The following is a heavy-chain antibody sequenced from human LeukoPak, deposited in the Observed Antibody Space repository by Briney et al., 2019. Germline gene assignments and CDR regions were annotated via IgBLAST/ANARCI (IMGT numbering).Heavy chain of an antibody. J-gene: IGHJ1*01. CDR2: ISYDGSNK. V-gene: IGHV3-30*18. CDR1: GFTFSSYG. Sequence: GGSLRLSCAASGFTFSSYGMHWVRQAPGKGLEWVAVISYDGSNKYYADSVKGRFTISRDNSKNTLYLQMNSLRAEDTAVYYCAKVPPYSSSWRYFQHWGQGTLVTVSS. CDR3: AKVPPYSSSWRYFQH. D-gene: IGHD6-13*01.